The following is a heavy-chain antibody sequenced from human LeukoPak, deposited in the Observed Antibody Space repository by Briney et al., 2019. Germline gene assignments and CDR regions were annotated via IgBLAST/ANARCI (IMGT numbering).Heavy chain of an antibody. CDR3: AKDYLAIYYDFWSGYSYYFDY. Sequence: PGGSLRLSCAASGFTFSSYGMHWVRQAPGKGLEWVAFIRYDGSNKYYADSVKGRFTISRDNSKNTLYLQMNSLRAEDTAVYYCAKDYLAIYYDFWSGYSYYFDYWGQETLVTVSS. V-gene: IGHV3-30*02. CDR1: GFTFSSYG. CDR2: IRYDGSNK. J-gene: IGHJ4*02. D-gene: IGHD3-3*01.